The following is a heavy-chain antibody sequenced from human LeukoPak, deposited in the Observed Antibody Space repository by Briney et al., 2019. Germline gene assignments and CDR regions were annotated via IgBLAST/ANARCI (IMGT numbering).Heavy chain of an antibody. D-gene: IGHD2-2*01. CDR1: GFDFSNYG. CDR2: ISYDGNGK. J-gene: IGHJ6*02. V-gene: IGHV3-30*18. Sequence: GGSLRLSCAVSGFDFSNYGMHWVRQAPDKGLEWVAAISYDGNGKYYADSVKGRFTISRDNSMNRLYLQMNSLRGDDTAVYYCAKRGPTSSSYGMDVWGQGTTVTVSS. CDR3: AKRGPTSSSYGMDV.